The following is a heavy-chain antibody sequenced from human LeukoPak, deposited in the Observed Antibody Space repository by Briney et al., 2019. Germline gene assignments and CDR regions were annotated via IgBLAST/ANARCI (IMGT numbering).Heavy chain of an antibody. Sequence: SQTLSLTCAVSGCSISSGGYSWSWLRQPPGKGLEWIGYIYHSGSTYYNPSLKSLVTISVDRSKNQFSLKLSSVTSADTAGYYFARVVIDGSYPYYFYDWGQGTLVTVSS. CDR2: IYHSGST. CDR1: GCSISSGGYS. CDR3: ARVVIDGSYPYYFYD. V-gene: IGHV4-30-2*01. J-gene: IGHJ4*02. D-gene: IGHD3-10*01.